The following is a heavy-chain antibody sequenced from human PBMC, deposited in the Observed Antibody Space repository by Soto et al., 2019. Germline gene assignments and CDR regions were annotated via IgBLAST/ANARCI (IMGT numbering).Heavy chain of an antibody. D-gene: IGHD6-13*01. Sequence: GGSLRLSCAASGFTFSSYGMHWVRQAPGKGLEWVAVISYDGSNKYYADSVKGRFTISRDNSKNTLYLQMNSLRAEDTAVYYCAKDWKIAAAGPADYWGQGTLVTVSS. CDR3: AKDWKIAAAGPADY. J-gene: IGHJ4*02. CDR1: GFTFSSYG. V-gene: IGHV3-30*18. CDR2: ISYDGSNK.